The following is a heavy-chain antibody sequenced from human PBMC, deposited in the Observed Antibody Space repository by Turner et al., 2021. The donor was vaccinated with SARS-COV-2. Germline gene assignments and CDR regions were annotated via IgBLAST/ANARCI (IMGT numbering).Heavy chain of an antibody. J-gene: IGHJ4*02. CDR3: ARGEVGYCSGGRCYSGSY. CDR2: YDPEDGET. Sequence: QVQLVQSGAEGKKPGASVTVSRKLPASTLTELSMHWVRQAPGKGLEWMGGYDPEDGETIYAQKLQGRVTMTEDTSTDTAYMELSSLRYEDTAVYYCARGEVGYCSGGRCYSGSYWGQGTLVTVSS. CDR1: ASTLTELS. V-gene: IGHV1-24*01. D-gene: IGHD2-15*01.